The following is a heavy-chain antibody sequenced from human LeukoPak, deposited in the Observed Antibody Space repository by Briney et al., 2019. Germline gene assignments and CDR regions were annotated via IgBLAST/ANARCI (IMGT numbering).Heavy chain of an antibody. CDR3: AKDSGSYYSHPSAFDI. CDR2: INPDGSTT. J-gene: IGHJ3*02. D-gene: IGHD1-26*01. Sequence: PGGSLRLSCAASGFTFSSYWMHWVRQAPGKGLVWVSRINPDGSTTSYADSVKGRFTISRDSAKNTLYLQMNSLRAEDTAVYYCAKDSGSYYSHPSAFDIWGQGTMVTVSS. V-gene: IGHV3-74*01. CDR1: GFTFSSYW.